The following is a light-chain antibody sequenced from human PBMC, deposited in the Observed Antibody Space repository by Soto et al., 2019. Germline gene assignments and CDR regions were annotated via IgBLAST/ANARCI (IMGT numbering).Light chain of an antibody. Sequence: QSVLTQPASVSGSPGQSITIACTGTSSDVGAHNYVSWYQHHPGKAPKVMIYGVSNRPSGVSDRFSGSKSGNTASLTISGLQAEDEADYYCSSFRSGYTLVFGGGTKVTVL. CDR3: SSFRSGYTLV. J-gene: IGLJ2*01. V-gene: IGLV2-14*03. CDR1: SSDVGAHNY. CDR2: GVS.